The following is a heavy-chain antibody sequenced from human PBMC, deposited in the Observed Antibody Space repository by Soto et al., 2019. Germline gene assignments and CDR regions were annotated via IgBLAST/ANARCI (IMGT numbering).Heavy chain of an antibody. J-gene: IGHJ5*02. V-gene: IGHV4-30-4*01. Sequence: SETLSLTCTVSGGSISSGYDYWSWIRQPPGKGLEWIGYIYYSGSTYYNPSLKSRVTISVDTSKNQFSLKLSSVTAADTAVYYCARVLTQPRRWFDPWGQGTLVTVSS. CDR2: IYYSGST. CDR1: GGSISSGYDY. D-gene: IGHD2-2*01. CDR3: ARVLTQPRRWFDP.